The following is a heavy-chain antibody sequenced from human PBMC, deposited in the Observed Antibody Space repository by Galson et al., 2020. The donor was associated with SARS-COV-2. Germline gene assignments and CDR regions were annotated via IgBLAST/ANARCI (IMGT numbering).Heavy chain of an antibody. D-gene: IGHD1-1*01. J-gene: IGHJ5*02. Sequence: SETLSLTCSVSGGSISKYYWSWIRQSPGKGLEWIGNIYYSGGTKYNPSLKSRFSMSVDTSENQFSLKLNSVTAAETAVYYCARVGGNDGWNWFDPWGQGTLVTVSS. CDR2: IYYSGGT. CDR1: GGSISKYY. V-gene: IGHV4-59*01. CDR3: ARVGGNDGWNWFDP.